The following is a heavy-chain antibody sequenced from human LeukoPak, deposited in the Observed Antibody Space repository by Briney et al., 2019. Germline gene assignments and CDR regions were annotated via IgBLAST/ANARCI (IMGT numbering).Heavy chain of an antibody. V-gene: IGHV3-30*04. CDR2: ILYDGINE. Sequence: GGSLRLSCAASGFTLSSHAMHWVRQAPGKGLEWVAGILYDGINEYYADSVKGRFTISRDTSKNTLFLQMNSLRTEDTAVYSCAREGGSRGYAFDIWGQGTLVSVSS. CDR3: AREGGSRGYAFDI. J-gene: IGHJ3*02. D-gene: IGHD6-19*01. CDR1: GFTLSSHA.